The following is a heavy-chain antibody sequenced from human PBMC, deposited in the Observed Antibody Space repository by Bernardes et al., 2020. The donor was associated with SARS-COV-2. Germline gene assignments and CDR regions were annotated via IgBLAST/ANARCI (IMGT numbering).Heavy chain of an antibody. D-gene: IGHD3-10*01. CDR2: LYNNGRT. V-gene: IGHV3-53*01. CDR3: ARVRFYYGSGSPSRYFDK. CDR1: GFAVSDNF. J-gene: IGHJ4*02. Sequence: GGSRRLSCEISGFAVSDNFMTWVRQAPGKGLEWLSILYNNGRTDYADSVKGRFTISRDDSNNTVYLQMNSLNAEDTAKYYCARVRFYYGSGSPSRYFDKWGQGTLVTISS.